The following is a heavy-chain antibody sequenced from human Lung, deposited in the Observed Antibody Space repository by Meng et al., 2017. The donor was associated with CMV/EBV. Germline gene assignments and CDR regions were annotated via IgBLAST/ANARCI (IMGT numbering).Heavy chain of an antibody. V-gene: IGHV3-21*01. CDR2: ISTMSTYM. Sequence: GGSXRLXCAASGFTFRNYNMNWIRQAPGKGLEWVSSISTMSTYMKYADSVKGRFTISRDNAKSSLYLQMNSLRAEDTAVYYCTRPDSSYWPSDDGGKGTLVNGAS. D-gene: IGHD6-6*01. CDR3: TRPDSSYWPSDD. CDR1: GFTFRNYN. J-gene: IGHJ4*02.